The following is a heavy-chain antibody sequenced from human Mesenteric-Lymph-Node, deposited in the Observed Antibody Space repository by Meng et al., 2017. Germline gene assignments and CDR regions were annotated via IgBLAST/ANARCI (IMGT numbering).Heavy chain of an antibody. Sequence: ASVKVSCKPSGYTFPSYGIRWVRQAPGQGLEWMGWISAYNGNTNYAQKFQGRVTITADESTSTAYMELSSLRSEDTAVYYCARPVTTDYYYYGMDVWGQGTTVTVSS. CDR1: GYTFPSYG. CDR3: ARPVTTDYYYYGMDV. D-gene: IGHD4-17*01. J-gene: IGHJ6*02. V-gene: IGHV1-18*01. CDR2: ISAYNGNT.